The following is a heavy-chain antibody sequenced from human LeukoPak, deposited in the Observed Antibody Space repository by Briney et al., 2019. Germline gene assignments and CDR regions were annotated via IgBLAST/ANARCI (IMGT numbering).Heavy chain of an antibody. CDR1: GGTFSSYA. CDR2: IIPIFTTA. J-gene: IGHJ4*02. D-gene: IGHD1-26*01. Sequence: ASVKVSCKASGGTFSSYAISWVRQAPGQGLEWMGGIIPIFTTANYAQKFQGRVTITADESTSTAYMELSSLRSEDTAVYYCATAPMYSGSYFDYWGQGTLVTVSS. V-gene: IGHV1-69*13. CDR3: ATAPMYSGSYFDY.